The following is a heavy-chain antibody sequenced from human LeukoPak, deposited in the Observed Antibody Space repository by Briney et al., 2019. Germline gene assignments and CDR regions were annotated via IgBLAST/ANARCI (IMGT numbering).Heavy chain of an antibody. CDR2: INHNGNVN. Sequence: GGSLRLSCAASGFTFSSYWMNWARQAPGKGLEWVASINHNGNVNYYVDSVKGRFSISRDNAKNSLYLQMSSLRAEDTAVYYCASSVTKLGYCSGGSCYPLYYWGQGTLVTVSS. CDR3: ASSVTKLGYCSGGSCYPLYY. CDR1: GFTFSSYW. V-gene: IGHV3-7*03. D-gene: IGHD2-15*01. J-gene: IGHJ4*02.